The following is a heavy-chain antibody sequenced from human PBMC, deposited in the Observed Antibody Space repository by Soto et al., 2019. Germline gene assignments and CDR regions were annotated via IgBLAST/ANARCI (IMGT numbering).Heavy chain of an antibody. Sequence: SETLSLTCTVSGGSISSSSYYWGWIRQPPGKGLEWIGSIYYSGSTYYNPSLKSRVTISVDTSKNQFSLKLSSVTAADTAVYYCARHPPEDSSGWYGGWAPTPSHPLNWFDPWGQGTLVTVSS. CDR2: IYYSGST. D-gene: IGHD6-19*01. CDR3: ARHPPEDSSGWYGGWAPTPSHPLNWFDP. J-gene: IGHJ5*02. CDR1: GGSISSSSYY. V-gene: IGHV4-39*01.